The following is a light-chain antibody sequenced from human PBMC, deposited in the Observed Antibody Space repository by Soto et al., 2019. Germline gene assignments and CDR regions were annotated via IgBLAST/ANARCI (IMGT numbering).Light chain of an antibody. V-gene: IGKV3-11*01. CDR2: DAS. CDR1: RGIDTY. CDR3: QQRSSWPLT. J-gene: IGKJ4*01. Sequence: EIVLTQSPATLSLSPGERATLSCRASRGIDTYLAWYQQKRGQAPRLLIYDASNRTTGIPARFSGGGSGTDFTLSISSLETDDFEVYYCQQRSSWPLTFCGGTKVEIK.